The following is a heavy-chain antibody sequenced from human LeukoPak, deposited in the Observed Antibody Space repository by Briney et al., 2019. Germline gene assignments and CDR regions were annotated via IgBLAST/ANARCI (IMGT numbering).Heavy chain of an antibody. J-gene: IGHJ3*02. V-gene: IGHV3-30*03. Sequence: GRSLRLSCAASGLTFTNYGIHWVRLAPGKGLEWVAVISSDGSNKHYADSVKGRFTISRDDSKNTLYLQMNSLRVDDTALYYCTTFDMWGQGTMVTVSS. CDR2: ISSDGSNK. CDR1: GLTFTNYG. CDR3: TTFDM.